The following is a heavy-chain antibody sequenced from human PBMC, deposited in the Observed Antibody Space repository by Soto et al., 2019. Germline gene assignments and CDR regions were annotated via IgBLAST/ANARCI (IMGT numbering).Heavy chain of an antibody. D-gene: IGHD2-15*01. Sequence: GGSLKIFCKSSGYTFTSYWISGVRQGPGEGLDWMGSINAGNSDNTYSASFKGHVTIDADKSIRTAYMQWSSLQDSDSAIYYCARSACNAGRFSEYWGQGTVVTVSS. CDR2: INAGNSDN. V-gene: IGHV5-51*01. CDR1: GYTFTSYW. CDR3: ARSACNAGRFSEY. J-gene: IGHJ4*02.